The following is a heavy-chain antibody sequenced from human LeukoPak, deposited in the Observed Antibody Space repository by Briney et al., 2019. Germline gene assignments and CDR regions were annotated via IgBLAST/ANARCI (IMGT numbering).Heavy chain of an antibody. Sequence: ASVKVSFKASGYTFTNYGFSWVRQAPGQGLEWMGWINAYNGNTNYAQKLQGRDTMTTDTSTNTAYMELRSLRSDDTAVYYCARRYCSGGSCYSDGYYGMDVWGQGTTVTVSS. J-gene: IGHJ6*02. CDR1: GYTFTNYG. V-gene: IGHV1-18*01. D-gene: IGHD2-15*01. CDR3: ARRYCSGGSCYSDGYYGMDV. CDR2: INAYNGNT.